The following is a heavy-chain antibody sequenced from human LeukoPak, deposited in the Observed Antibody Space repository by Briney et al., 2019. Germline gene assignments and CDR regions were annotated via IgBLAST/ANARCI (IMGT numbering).Heavy chain of an antibody. Sequence: SETLSLTCTVSGGSISSYYWSWLRQPPGKGLEWIGYIYYSGSTNYNPSLKSRVSISVDTSKNQFSLKLSSVAAADTAVYYCARDKYYYGSGQLRGFFDYWGQGTLVTVSS. V-gene: IGHV4-59*01. D-gene: IGHD3-10*01. J-gene: IGHJ4*02. CDR2: IYYSGST. CDR3: ARDKYYYGSGQLRGFFDY. CDR1: GGSISSYY.